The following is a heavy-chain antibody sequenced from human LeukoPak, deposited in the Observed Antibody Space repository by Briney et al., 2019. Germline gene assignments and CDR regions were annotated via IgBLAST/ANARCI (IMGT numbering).Heavy chain of an antibody. V-gene: IGHV4-39*01. Sequence: SETLSLTCTVSGGSISSSSYYWGWIRQPPGKGLEWIGSIYYSGSTYYNPSLKSRVTISVDTSKNQFSLKLSSVTAADMAVYYCASLPQWELLDSLENWFDPWGQGTLVTVSS. J-gene: IGHJ5*02. CDR2: IYYSGST. CDR1: GGSISSSSYY. CDR3: ASLPQWELLDSLENWFDP. D-gene: IGHD1-26*01.